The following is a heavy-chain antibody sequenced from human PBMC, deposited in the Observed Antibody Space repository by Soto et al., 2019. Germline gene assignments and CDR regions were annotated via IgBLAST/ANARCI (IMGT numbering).Heavy chain of an antibody. CDR3: ARGGLFTGHYYGMDV. Sequence: EAQLEESGGGLVQPGGSLRLSCAASGFTFGNYWMHWVRQAPGRGLVWVSRIHIDGSFTSYADSVKGRFTMSRDNSKKMLFLQMNSLRAEDTAVYYCARGGLFTGHYYGMDVWGQGTTVTVSS. CDR2: IHIDGSFT. J-gene: IGHJ6*02. D-gene: IGHD3-10*01. V-gene: IGHV3-74*01. CDR1: GFTFGNYW.